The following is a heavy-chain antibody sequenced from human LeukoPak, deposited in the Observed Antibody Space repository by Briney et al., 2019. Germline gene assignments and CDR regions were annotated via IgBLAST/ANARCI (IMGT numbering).Heavy chain of an antibody. Sequence: GGSLRLSCAASGFTFSDHYMSWIRQAPGKGLQWVSCISSTYGTTYYADSVKGRFTISRDNAENSLYLQMNSLRAEDTAIYYCVREGIVTGFPPDIWGQGTVVTVSS. CDR2: ISSTYGTT. J-gene: IGHJ3*02. V-gene: IGHV3-11*01. CDR3: VREGIVTGFPPDI. CDR1: GFTFSDHY. D-gene: IGHD3-9*01.